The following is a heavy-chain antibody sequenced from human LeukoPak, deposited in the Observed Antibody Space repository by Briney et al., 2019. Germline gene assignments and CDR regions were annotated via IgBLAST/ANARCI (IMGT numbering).Heavy chain of an antibody. J-gene: IGHJ4*02. D-gene: IGHD3-22*01. Sequence: ASVTVSCTASGYTFTVYYMHWVRQAPGQGLEWMGWINPNSGGTNYAQKFQGRVTMTRDTSISTAYMELSRLRSDDMAVYYCARNFYFDSSGYYHYWGQGTLVTVSS. CDR3: ARNFYFDSSGYYHY. CDR1: GYTFTVYY. V-gene: IGHV1-2*02. CDR2: INPNSGGT.